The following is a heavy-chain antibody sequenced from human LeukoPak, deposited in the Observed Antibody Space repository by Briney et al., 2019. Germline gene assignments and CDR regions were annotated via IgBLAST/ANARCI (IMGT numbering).Heavy chain of an antibody. CDR1: GFTFTSYS. CDR2: ISYDRSNE. V-gene: IGHV3-30-3*01. Sequence: PGGSLRLSCTASGFTFTSYSMHWVRQAPGKGLEWVANISYDRSNEHYADSVKGRFTISRDNSKNTLYLQMNSPRAEDTAVYYCAGDGRRVETGGYHFDYWGQGTLVTVSS. J-gene: IGHJ4*02. CDR3: AGDGRRVETGGYHFDY. D-gene: IGHD2-8*02.